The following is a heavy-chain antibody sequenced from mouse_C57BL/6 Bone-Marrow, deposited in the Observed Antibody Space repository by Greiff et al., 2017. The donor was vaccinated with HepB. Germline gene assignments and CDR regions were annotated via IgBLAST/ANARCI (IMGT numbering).Heavy chain of an antibody. CDR3: ARLETAQAPWFAY. J-gene: IGHJ3*01. CDR2: IDPNSGGT. CDR1: GYTFTSYW. Sequence: QVQLQQPGAELVKPGASVKLSCKASGYTFTSYWMHWVKQRPGRGLEWIGRIDPNSGGTKYNEKFKSKATLTVDKPSSTAYMQLSSLTSEDSAVYYCARLETAQAPWFAYWGQGTLVTVSA. D-gene: IGHD3-2*02. V-gene: IGHV1-72*01.